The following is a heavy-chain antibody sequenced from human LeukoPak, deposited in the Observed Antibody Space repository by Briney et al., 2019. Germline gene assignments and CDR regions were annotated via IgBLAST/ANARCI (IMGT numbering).Heavy chain of an antibody. CDR1: VVSISSGEYN. Sequence: SPETLSLTCTLSVVSISSGEYNWSWIRHPPGKGLEWSWDIYYSGSTYYNPSLKRRVTISVDTSKNQCSLKLSALTPAHTAAYFGHSRHKLLQVDSLGKENWLHRWGKATLVIVSS. CDR2: IYYSGST. V-gene: IGHV4-30-4*03. D-gene: IGHD3-10*01. CDR3: HSRHKLLQVDSLGKENWLHR. J-gene: IGHJ5*02.